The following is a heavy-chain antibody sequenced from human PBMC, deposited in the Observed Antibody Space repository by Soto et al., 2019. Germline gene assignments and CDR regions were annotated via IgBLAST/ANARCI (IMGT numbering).Heavy chain of an antibody. Sequence: PGGSLRLSCEASGFTFSTYSMNWVRQAPGKGLEWVSSISSSSSYIYYADSVKGRFTISRDNAKNSLFLQMNSLRAEDTAVYYCARYDSSGYYWPYYYYGMDVWGQGTTVTVSS. CDR2: ISSSSSYI. V-gene: IGHV3-21*01. CDR1: GFTFSTYS. J-gene: IGHJ6*02. CDR3: ARYDSSGYYWPYYYYGMDV. D-gene: IGHD3-22*01.